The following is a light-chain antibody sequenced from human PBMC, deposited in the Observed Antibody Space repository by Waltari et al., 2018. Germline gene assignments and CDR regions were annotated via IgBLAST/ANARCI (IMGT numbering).Light chain of an antibody. V-gene: IGLV2-14*03. CDR3: SSYTTRDTWL. CDR2: GVS. Sequence: QSALTQPASVSGSPGQSITISCTGTISDIGVHNYVSWYQQHPGKAPKLILYGVSKRPSGVSNRFSGSKADNTASLTISGVQAGDEADYYCSSYTTRDTWLFGGGTKVTVL. J-gene: IGLJ3*02. CDR1: ISDIGVHNY.